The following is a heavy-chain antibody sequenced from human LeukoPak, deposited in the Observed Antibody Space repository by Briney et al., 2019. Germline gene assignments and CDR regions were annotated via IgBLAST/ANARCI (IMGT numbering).Heavy chain of an antibody. CDR3: VAVAGPDEGN. J-gene: IGHJ4*02. V-gene: IGHV4-39*01. Sequence: SETQSLTCTVSGVFISSSSYYWGWIRQPPGKGLEWIGSIYYSGSTYYNPSLKSRVTISVDTSKNQFSLKLSSVTAADTAVYYCVAVAGPDEGNWGQGTLVTVSS. D-gene: IGHD6-19*01. CDR2: IYYSGST. CDR1: GVFISSSSYY.